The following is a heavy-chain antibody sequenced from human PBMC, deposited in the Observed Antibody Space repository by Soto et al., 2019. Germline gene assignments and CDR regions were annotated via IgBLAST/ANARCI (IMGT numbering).Heavy chain of an antibody. CDR1: GFTFSNAW. CDR3: TTDPQQQLSPDPYYYYYYTDV. Sequence: GGSLRLSCAASGFTFSNAWMSWVRQAPGKGLEWVGRIKSKTDGGTTDYAAPVKGRFTISRDDSKNTLYLQMNSLKTEDTAVYYCTTDPQQQLSPDPYYYYYYTDVWGKGTTVTVSS. J-gene: IGHJ6*03. V-gene: IGHV3-15*01. CDR2: IKSKTDGGTT. D-gene: IGHD6-13*01.